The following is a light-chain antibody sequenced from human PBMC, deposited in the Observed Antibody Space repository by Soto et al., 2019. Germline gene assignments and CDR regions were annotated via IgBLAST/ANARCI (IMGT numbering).Light chain of an antibody. Sequence: DIQMTQSPSSLSASVGDRVTLACRASQGISNYLNWYQQKPGKAPKLLIYAASNLQSGVPSRFSGSGSGTYFTLTISSLQPEDSATYHCQRTYTTPYTFGQGTKLEIK. V-gene: IGKV1-39*01. CDR2: AAS. J-gene: IGKJ2*01. CDR1: QGISNY. CDR3: QRTYTTPYT.